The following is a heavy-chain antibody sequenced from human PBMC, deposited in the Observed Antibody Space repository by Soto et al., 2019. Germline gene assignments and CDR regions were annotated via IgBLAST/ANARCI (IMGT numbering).Heavy chain of an antibody. V-gene: IGHV3-30-3*01. CDR2: ISYDGSNK. D-gene: IGHD2-2*01. J-gene: IGHJ6*02. CDR1: GFTFSSYA. CDR3: ARDAEYQLLSHYYYGMDV. Sequence: LRLSCAASGFTFSSYAMHWVRQAPGKGLEWVAVISYDGSNKYYADSVKGRFTISRDNSKNTLYLQMNSLRAEDTAVYYCARDAEYQLLSHYYYGMDVWGQGTTVTVSS.